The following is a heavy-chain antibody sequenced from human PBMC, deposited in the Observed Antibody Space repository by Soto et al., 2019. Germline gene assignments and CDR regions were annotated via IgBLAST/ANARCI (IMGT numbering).Heavy chain of an antibody. J-gene: IGHJ4*02. Sequence: QVQLVQSGAEVKKPGSPLKVSCKASGDSFSTYAINWVRQAPGQGLEWMGGIIPVFGRANYAQKFQGRVTITADESTSTAYMELNSLRSEDTALYCCARTLAFSSGWYVFGYWGQGTLVTVSS. CDR2: IIPVFGRA. V-gene: IGHV1-69*01. CDR3: ARTLAFSSGWYVFGY. D-gene: IGHD6-19*01. CDR1: GDSFSTYA.